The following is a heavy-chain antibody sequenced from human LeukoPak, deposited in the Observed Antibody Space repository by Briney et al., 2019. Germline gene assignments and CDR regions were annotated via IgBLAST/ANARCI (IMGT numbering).Heavy chain of an antibody. CDR2: ISHDSSNK. D-gene: IGHD6-13*01. V-gene: IGHV3-30*18. J-gene: IGHJ4*02. Sequence: GGSLRLSCVASGFTFSNFGMHWVRQAPGKGLEWVAIISHDSSNKFYADSVRGRFTISRDNSNNTLYLQLNSLRAEDTAVYYCAKSGSIWYYFDSWGQGTLVTVSS. CDR1: GFTFSNFG. CDR3: AKSGSIWYYFDS.